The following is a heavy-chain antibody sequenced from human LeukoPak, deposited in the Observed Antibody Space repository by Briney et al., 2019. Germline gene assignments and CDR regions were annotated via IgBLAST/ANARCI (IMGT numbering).Heavy chain of an antibody. J-gene: IGHJ4*02. V-gene: IGHV3-23*01. CDR1: GFSFSSYA. CDR3: TRYNNDHFDY. CDR2: IRSSGDT. Sequence: GGSLRLSCAASGFSFSSYAMSWVRQAPGKGLEWVSGIRSSGDTFYADSVKGRFTISRDNSKNTMSVQMDDLRAEDTAVYYCTRYNNDHFDYWGQGTLVTVSS. D-gene: IGHD1-14*01.